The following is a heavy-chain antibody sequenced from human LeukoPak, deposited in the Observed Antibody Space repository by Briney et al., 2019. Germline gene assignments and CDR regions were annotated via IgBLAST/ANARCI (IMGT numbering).Heavy chain of an antibody. CDR1: GFTFSTYW. CDR2: INSDGSGT. D-gene: IGHD2-21*01. CDR3: IREFYSALWD. Sequence: GGSLRLSCAASGFTFSTYWMHWVRHAPGNGLVWVSRINSDGSGTGFADSLNGRFTISRDNAKNTLYLQMNSLRAEDTAVYYCIREFYSALWDWGQGTLVTVSS. V-gene: IGHV3-74*01. J-gene: IGHJ4*02.